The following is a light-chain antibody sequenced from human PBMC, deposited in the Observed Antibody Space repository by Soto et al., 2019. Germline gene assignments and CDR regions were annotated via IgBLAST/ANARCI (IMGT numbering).Light chain of an antibody. J-gene: IGLJ3*02. CDR1: SGHSSYI. CDR3: ETWDSNTHTV. CDR2: LEGSGSY. V-gene: IGLV4-60*02. Sequence: QAVVTQSSSASASLGSSVKLTCTLSSGHSSYIIAWHQQQPGKAPRYLMKLEGSGSYNKGSGVPDRFSGSSSGADRYLTISNLQFEYEADYYCETWDSNTHTVFGGGTKVTVL.